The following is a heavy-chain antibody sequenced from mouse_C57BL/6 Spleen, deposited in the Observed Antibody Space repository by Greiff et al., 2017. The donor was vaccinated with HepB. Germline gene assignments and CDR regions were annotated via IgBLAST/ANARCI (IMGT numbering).Heavy chain of an antibody. CDR2: IDPSDSET. D-gene: IGHD2-2*01. CDR1: GYTFTSYW. CDR3: ARWGYDVAY. Sequence: QVQLQQSGAELVRPGSSVKLSCKASGYTFTSYWMHWVKQRPIQGLEWIGNIDPSDSETHYNQKFKDKATLTVDKSSSTAYMQLSSLTSEDSAVYYCARWGYDVAYWGQGTLVTVSA. J-gene: IGHJ3*01. V-gene: IGHV1-52*01.